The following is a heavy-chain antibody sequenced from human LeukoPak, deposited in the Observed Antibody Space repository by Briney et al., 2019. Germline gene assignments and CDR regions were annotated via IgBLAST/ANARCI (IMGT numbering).Heavy chain of an antibody. CDR1: DGSISSYY. Sequence: PSETLSLTCTVSDGSISSYYWSWIRQPPGKGLEWIGYVYYTGSTNYNPSLESRVIISVDTSKNQFSLKLSSVTAADTAIYYCARGYSYGSYYFDNWGQGTLVTVSS. CDR3: ARGYSYGSYYFDN. V-gene: IGHV4-59*01. D-gene: IGHD5-18*01. CDR2: VYYTGST. J-gene: IGHJ4*02.